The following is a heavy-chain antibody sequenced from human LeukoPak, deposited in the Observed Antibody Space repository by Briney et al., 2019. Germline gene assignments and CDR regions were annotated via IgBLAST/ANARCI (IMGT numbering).Heavy chain of an antibody. J-gene: IGHJ4*02. CDR2: IYSSGST. CDR1: GGTISGYY. CDR3: ARDLGFWSGPDY. D-gene: IGHD3-3*01. Sequence: PSETLSLTCTVSGGTISGYYWSWIRQPAGKGLQWIGRIYSSGSTNYNPSLKSRVTMSVDTSKNQFSLRLSSVTAADTAVYYCARDLGFWSGPDYWGQGTLVTVSS. V-gene: IGHV4-4*07.